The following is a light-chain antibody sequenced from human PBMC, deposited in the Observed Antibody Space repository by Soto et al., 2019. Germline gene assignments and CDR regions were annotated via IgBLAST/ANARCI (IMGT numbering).Light chain of an antibody. CDR3: SSYTSSSARV. J-gene: IGLJ3*02. CDR1: SSDVGGYNY. V-gene: IGLV2-14*01. Sequence: QSALTQPASVSGSPGQSITISCTGTSSDVGGYNYVSWYQQHPGKAPKLMIYEVSNRPSGVSNRFSGSKSGNTDSLAISGLQGDDEADYYCSSYTSSSARVFGGGTKLTVL. CDR2: EVS.